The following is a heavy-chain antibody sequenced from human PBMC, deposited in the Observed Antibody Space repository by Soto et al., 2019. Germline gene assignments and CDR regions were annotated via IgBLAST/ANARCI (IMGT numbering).Heavy chain of an antibody. CDR3: GRSGYSLMLGLVYSAMDV. CDR2: IIPFFGTT. D-gene: IGHD3-9*01. CDR1: GDTSSAYV. Sequence: QVQLVQSGAEVKKPGSSVKVSCKASGDTSSAYVLTWVRQAPGQGLEWVGSIIPFFGTTNYAQKFQGRVTITADKSTGTPYMELRTLRSDDTAMYFCGRSGYSLMLGLVYSAMDVWGPGTSITFS. J-gene: IGHJ6*02. V-gene: IGHV1-69*06.